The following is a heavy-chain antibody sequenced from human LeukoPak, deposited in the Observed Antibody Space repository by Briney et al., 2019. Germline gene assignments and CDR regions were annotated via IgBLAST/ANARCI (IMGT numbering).Heavy chain of an antibody. CDR1: GYTFSSYA. CDR3: TRGTVCTGGSCSYYGMDV. V-gene: IGHV1-3*01. D-gene: IGHD2-15*01. Sequence: ASVKVSCKGSGYTFSSYAIHWVRQAPGQRLEWMGWINAGNGDTKYSQKFQGRVTITRDTSATTAYMELSSLRSEDTAVYYCTRGTVCTGGSCSYYGMDVWGQGTTVTVS. J-gene: IGHJ6*02. CDR2: INAGNGDT.